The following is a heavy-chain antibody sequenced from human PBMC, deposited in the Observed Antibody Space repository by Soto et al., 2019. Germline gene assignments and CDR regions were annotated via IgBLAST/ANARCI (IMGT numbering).Heavy chain of an antibody. J-gene: IGHJ3*02. V-gene: IGHV3-11*01. Sequence: GGSLRLSCAASGFTFSDYYMSWIRQAPGKGLEWVSYISSSGSTIYYADSVKGRFTISRDNAKNSLYLQMNSLRAEDTAVYYCARPNIVATNDAFDIWGQGTMVTVSS. D-gene: IGHD5-12*01. CDR3: ARPNIVATNDAFDI. CDR1: GFTFSDYY. CDR2: ISSSGSTI.